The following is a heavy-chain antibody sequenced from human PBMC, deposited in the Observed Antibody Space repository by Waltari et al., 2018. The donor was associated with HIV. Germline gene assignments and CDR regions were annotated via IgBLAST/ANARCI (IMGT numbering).Heavy chain of an antibody. CDR2: IKQDESEK. Sequence: EVQLVESGGGLVQPGGSLSLSCAASGSTFNKYWMTWVRQAPGKGREWVANIKQDESEKYYVDSLKGRFTISRDNAKNSLFLQMNSLRVEDTAVYYCAREALYDSSGYYFDYWGQGTLVTVSS. V-gene: IGHV3-7*01. CDR1: GSTFNKYW. CDR3: AREALYDSSGYYFDY. J-gene: IGHJ4*02. D-gene: IGHD3-22*01.